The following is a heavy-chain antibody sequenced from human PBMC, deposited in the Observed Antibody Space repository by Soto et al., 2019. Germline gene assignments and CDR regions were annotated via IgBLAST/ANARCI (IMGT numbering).Heavy chain of an antibody. CDR3: ARDLTFPTTRIFDY. D-gene: IGHD3-10*01. Sequence: GGSLRLSCAASGFTFSRYGMHWVRQAPGKGLEWVAVIWYDGTNKYYAESVKGRFTISRDNSNNTLYLQMNSLRAEDTAVYYCARDLTFPTTRIFDYWGQGALVTVSS. CDR1: GFTFSRYG. CDR2: IWYDGTNK. J-gene: IGHJ4*02. V-gene: IGHV3-33*01.